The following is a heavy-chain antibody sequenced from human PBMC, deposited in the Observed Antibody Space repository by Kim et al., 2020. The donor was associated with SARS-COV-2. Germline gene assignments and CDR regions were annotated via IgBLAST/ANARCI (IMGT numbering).Heavy chain of an antibody. CDR1: GYTFTGYY. CDR2: INPNSGGT. D-gene: IGHD3-10*01. J-gene: IGHJ4*02. Sequence: ASVKVSCKASGYTFTGYYMHWVRQAPGQGLEWMGWINPNSGGTNYAQKFQGRVTMTRDTSISTAYMELSRLRSDDTAVYYCARGRYYYGSGSYPSDYWGQGTLVTVSS. CDR3: ARGRYYYGSGSYPSDY. V-gene: IGHV1-2*02.